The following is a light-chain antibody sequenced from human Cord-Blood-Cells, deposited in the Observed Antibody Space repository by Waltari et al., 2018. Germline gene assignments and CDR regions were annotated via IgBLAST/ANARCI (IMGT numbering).Light chain of an antibody. Sequence: QSALTQPRSVSGSPGPSVTISCLGTTSDVVGSNFVSWYPQPPGQAPKPMIYDVSKRPSGVPDRFSGSKSGNTASLTISGLQAEDEADYYCCSYAGSYTFVFGTGTKVTVL. CDR1: TSDVVGSNF. J-gene: IGLJ1*01. CDR2: DVS. CDR3: CSYAGSYTFV. V-gene: IGLV2-11*01.